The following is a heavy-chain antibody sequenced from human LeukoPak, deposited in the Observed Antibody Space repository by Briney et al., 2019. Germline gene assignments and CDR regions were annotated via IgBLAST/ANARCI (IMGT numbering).Heavy chain of an antibody. CDR2: VSSSGGST. V-gene: IGHV3-23*01. CDR3: AKEGRKTGNTYGYEFDS. CDR1: GFTFSSYA. Sequence: GGSLRLSCAASGFTFSSYAMSWVRQAPGKGLEWDSGVSSSGGSTSYADYVKGQFTISRDNSKNTVYLYMNNLRAEDTAVYYCAKEGRKTGNTYGYEFDSWGQGTLVTVSS. J-gene: IGHJ4*02. D-gene: IGHD5-18*01.